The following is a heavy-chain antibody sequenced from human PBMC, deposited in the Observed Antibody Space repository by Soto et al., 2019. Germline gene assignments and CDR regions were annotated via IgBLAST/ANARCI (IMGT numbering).Heavy chain of an antibody. Sequence: QVQLAQSGAEVKKPGASVKVSCKASGYTFTSYDINWVRQATGQGLEWMGWMNHNSGNTGYAQKFQVRVPMTRNTSISTAYMELSSLRSEDTAVYYCTLVRGSDWFDPWGQGTLVTVSS. CDR3: TLVRGSDWFDP. V-gene: IGHV1-8*01. CDR2: MNHNSGNT. D-gene: IGHD3-10*01. CDR1: GYTFTSYD. J-gene: IGHJ5*02.